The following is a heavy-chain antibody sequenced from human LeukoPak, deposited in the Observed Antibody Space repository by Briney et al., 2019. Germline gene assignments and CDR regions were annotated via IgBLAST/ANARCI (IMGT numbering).Heavy chain of an antibody. J-gene: IGHJ4*02. CDR1: GFTFSDYW. Sequence: GGSLRLSCAASGFTFSDYWMHWVRQAPGKGLVWVSRINTDGSFTRYADSVQGRFTISRDTAKNTLFLQMNSLRAEDTAVYYCAREARVGGALQYWGQGILVTVSS. V-gene: IGHV3-74*01. CDR2: INTDGSFT. CDR3: AREARVGGALQY. D-gene: IGHD1-26*01.